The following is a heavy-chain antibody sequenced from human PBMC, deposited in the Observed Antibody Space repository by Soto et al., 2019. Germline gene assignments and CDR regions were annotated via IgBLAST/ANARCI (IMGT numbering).Heavy chain of an antibody. D-gene: IGHD2-21*02. V-gene: IGHV3-30*18. CDR1: GFTFSSYG. CDR2: ISYDGSNK. CDR3: AKDSPLKHIVVVTAYQLDY. Sequence: QVQLVESGGGVVQPGRSLRLSCAASGFTFSSYGMHWVRQAPGKGLEWVAVISYDGSNKYYADSVKGRFTISRDNSKNTLYLQRNSLRAEDTAVYYCAKDSPLKHIVVVTAYQLDYWGQGTLVTVSS. J-gene: IGHJ4*02.